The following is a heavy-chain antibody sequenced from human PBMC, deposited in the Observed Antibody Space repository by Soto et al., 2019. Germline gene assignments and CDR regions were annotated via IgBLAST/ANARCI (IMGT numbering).Heavy chain of an antibody. CDR2: INWDGSNT. J-gene: IGHJ4*02. CDR3: ANVSTQHSYNDALDS. CDR1: GFNFDDYS. V-gene: IGHV3-43*01. Sequence: GGNLRLSCAASGFNFDDYSMHWVRQAPGKGLEWVSLINWDGSNTYYADSVKGRFTISRDNSKNAVYLELNSLRTEDTAFYPCANVSTQHSYNDALDSWGKRTMVAASS. D-gene: IGHD1-1*01.